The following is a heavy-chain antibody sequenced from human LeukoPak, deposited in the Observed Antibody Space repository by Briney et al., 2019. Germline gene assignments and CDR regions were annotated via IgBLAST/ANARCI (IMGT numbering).Heavy chain of an antibody. CDR2: IYTSGST. CDR1: GGSISSGSYY. D-gene: IGHD6-19*01. Sequence: SGTLSLTCTVSGGSISSGSYYWSWIRQPAGKGLEWIGRIYTSGSTNYNPSLKSRVTISVDTSKNQFSLKLSSVIAADTAVYYCARERAVAGKLLVIAENWFDPWGQGTLVTVSS. J-gene: IGHJ5*02. CDR3: ARERAVAGKLLVIAENWFDP. V-gene: IGHV4-61*02.